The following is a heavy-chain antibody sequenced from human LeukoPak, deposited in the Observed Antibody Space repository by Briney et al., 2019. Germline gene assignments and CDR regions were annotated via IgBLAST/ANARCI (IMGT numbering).Heavy chain of an antibody. D-gene: IGHD2-2*01. CDR1: GGSFSGYY. CDR3: ARSFTSRGGDFDY. V-gene: IGHV4-34*01. CDR2: MNHSGST. Sequence: PSETLSLTCAVYGGSFSGYYWTWIRRPPGKGLEWIGEMNHSGSTNYNPSLKSRVTISVDTSKNQFSLKLSSVTAADTAVYYCARSFTSRGGDFDYWGQGTVVTVSS. J-gene: IGHJ4*02.